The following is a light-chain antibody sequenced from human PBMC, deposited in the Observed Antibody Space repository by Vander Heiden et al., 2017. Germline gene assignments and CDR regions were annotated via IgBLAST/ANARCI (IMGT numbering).Light chain of an antibody. CDR2: EGS. CDR1: SSDVGSYNL. V-gene: IGLV2-23*01. Sequence: QSALTQPASVSGSPGQSITISCTGTSSDVGSYNLVSWYQQHPGKAPILMMYEGSKRPSGVSNRFSGSKSGNTDSLTISGLQAEDEADYYCCSYAGSSTCVFGGGTKMTVL. CDR3: CSYAGSSTCV. J-gene: IGLJ3*02.